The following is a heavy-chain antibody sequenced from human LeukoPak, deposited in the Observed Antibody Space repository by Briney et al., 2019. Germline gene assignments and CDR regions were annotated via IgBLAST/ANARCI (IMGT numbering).Heavy chain of an antibody. CDR3: ARESGYYDSSGYRDAFDI. CDR2: IYTSGST. CDR1: GASISGNY. J-gene: IGHJ3*02. Sequence: SETLSLTCAVSGASISGNYWSWIRQSPEKGLEWIGRIYTSGSTNYNPSLKSRVTMSVDTSKNQFSLKLSSVTAADTAVYYCARESGYYDSSGYRDAFDIWGQGTMVTVSS. V-gene: IGHV4-4*07. D-gene: IGHD3-22*01.